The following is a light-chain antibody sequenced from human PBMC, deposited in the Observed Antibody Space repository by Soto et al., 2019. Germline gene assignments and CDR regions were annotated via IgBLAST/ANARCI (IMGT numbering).Light chain of an antibody. J-gene: IGKJ1*01. CDR3: QQYGISPRT. Sequence: EIVMTQSPATLSVSPGERATLSCRASQSVGRTLAWYQQKPGQAPRLLIYGASPRATGIPDRFSGSGSGTDFTLTISRLEPEDFAVYYCQQYGISPRTFGQGTKVDIK. CDR2: GAS. V-gene: IGKV3-20*01. CDR1: QSVGRT.